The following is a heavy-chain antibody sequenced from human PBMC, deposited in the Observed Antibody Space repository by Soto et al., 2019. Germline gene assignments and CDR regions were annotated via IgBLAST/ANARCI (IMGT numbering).Heavy chain of an antibody. CDR1: GYTFSRYG. Sequence: QVQLVQSGPEVKKPGASVKVSCKASGYTFSRYGISWVRQAPGQGLEWMGWIRVYNGNTKYAQKVQDRVTMTTDTSTSTGYMELRSLRSDDTAVYYCARKEDYGDYVDYWGQGTLVTVSS. D-gene: IGHD4-17*01. CDR2: IRVYNGNT. CDR3: ARKEDYGDYVDY. J-gene: IGHJ4*02. V-gene: IGHV1-18*04.